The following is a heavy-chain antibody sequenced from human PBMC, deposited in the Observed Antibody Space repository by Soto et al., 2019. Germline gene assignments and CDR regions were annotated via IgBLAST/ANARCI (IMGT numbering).Heavy chain of an antibody. CDR1: GGTFSRYP. V-gene: IGHV1-69*13. CDR3: PRTRKVAATQGYDY. CDR2: IIPIFGTI. Sequence: GASVKVSCKASGGTFSRYPIAWVRQAPGHGLEWMGQIIPIFGTISHAQNFQGRITITADESTSTAYMELSSLRSDDTAVYYCPRTRKVAATQGYDYWGKGILATVSS. J-gene: IGHJ4*02. D-gene: IGHD6-25*01.